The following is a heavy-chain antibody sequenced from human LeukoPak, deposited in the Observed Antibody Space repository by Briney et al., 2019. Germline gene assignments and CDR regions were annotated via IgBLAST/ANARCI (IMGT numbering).Heavy chain of an antibody. CDR1: GGSFSGYY. CDR3: ARVASGYVLDY. J-gene: IGHJ4*02. V-gene: IGHV4-34*01. CDR2: INHSGST. D-gene: IGHD5-12*01. Sequence: SETLSLTCAVYGGSFSGYYWSWIRQPPGKGLEWIGEINHSGSTNYNPSLKSRATISVDTSKNQFSLKLSSVTAADTAVYYCARVASGYVLDYWGQGTLVTVSS.